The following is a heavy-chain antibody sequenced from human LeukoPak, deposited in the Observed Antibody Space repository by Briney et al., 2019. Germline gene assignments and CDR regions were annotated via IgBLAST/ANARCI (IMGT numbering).Heavy chain of an antibody. J-gene: IGHJ3*02. Sequence: SVKVSCKASGGTFSSYAISWVRQAPGQGLEWMGGIIPIFGTANYAQKFQGRVTITADKSTSTAYMELSSLRSEDTAVYYCARGYCSGGSCGTHYAFDIWGQGTMVTVSS. CDR3: ARGYCSGGSCGTHYAFDI. V-gene: IGHV1-69*06. CDR2: IIPIFGTA. D-gene: IGHD2-15*01. CDR1: GGTFSSYA.